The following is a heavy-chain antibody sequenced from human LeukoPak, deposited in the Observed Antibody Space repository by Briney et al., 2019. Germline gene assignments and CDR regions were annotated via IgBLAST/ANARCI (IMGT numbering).Heavy chain of an antibody. CDR3: ARERPIEADVDLDY. D-gene: IGHD5-12*01. CDR2: IKQDGSEK. V-gene: IGHV3-7*03. J-gene: IGHJ4*02. Sequence: PGESLILSCAASLFTFSSHSMSWVRKAPGKRLKQVANIKQDGSEKYYVDSVKGRFTISRDNAKNSLYLQMNSLRAEDTAVYYCARERPIEADVDLDYWGQGTLVTVSS. CDR1: LFTFSSHS.